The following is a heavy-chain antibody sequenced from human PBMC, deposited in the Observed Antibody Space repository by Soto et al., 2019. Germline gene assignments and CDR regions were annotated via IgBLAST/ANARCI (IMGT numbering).Heavy chain of an antibody. Sequence: SETLSLTCTVSGGSIGIYYWNWIRQPPGKGLEWIGYIYYNGNTNYDPSLKSRVTMSVDTSKNQFSLKLRSMTAADTDVYYCERDNGYFDYWGQGALVT. V-gene: IGHV4-59*12. CDR3: ERDNGYFDY. CDR2: IYYNGNT. CDR1: GGSIGIYY. J-gene: IGHJ4*02. D-gene: IGHD2-8*01.